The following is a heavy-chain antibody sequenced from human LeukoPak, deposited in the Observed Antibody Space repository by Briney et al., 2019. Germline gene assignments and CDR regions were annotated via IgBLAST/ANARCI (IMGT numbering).Heavy chain of an antibody. CDR3: ARGLGARETNWFDP. D-gene: IGHD1-26*01. Sequence: SETLSLTCTVSGGSISSYYWSWIRQPAGKGLEWIGRIYTSGSTNYNPSLKSRVTMSVDTSKNQFSLKLSSVTAADTAVYYCARGLGARETNWFDPWGQGTLVTVSS. CDR1: GGSISSYY. V-gene: IGHV4-4*07. CDR2: IYTSGST. J-gene: IGHJ5*02.